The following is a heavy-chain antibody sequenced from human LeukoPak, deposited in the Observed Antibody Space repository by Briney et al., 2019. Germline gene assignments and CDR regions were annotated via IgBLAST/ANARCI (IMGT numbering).Heavy chain of an antibody. CDR1: GFTFGDHA. Sequence: PGGSLRLSCTGSGFTFGDHAMSWVRQAPGKGLEWVGFIRSKAYRGTTEYAASVKGRFTISRDGSASIAYLQMSSLRTEDTAVYYCARGPIQLWIHNAMDVWGQGTTVTVSS. J-gene: IGHJ6*02. V-gene: IGHV3-49*04. CDR2: IRSKAYRGTT. D-gene: IGHD5-18*01. CDR3: ARGPIQLWIHNAMDV.